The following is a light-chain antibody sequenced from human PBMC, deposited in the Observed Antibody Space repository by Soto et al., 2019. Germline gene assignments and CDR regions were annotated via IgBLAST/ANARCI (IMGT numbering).Light chain of an antibody. CDR3: QQFDTSPPLYT. V-gene: IGKV3-20*01. CDR2: RAS. CDR1: QTVDSTY. J-gene: IGKJ2*01. Sequence: EVVLTQSPGTLSLSPGERATRSCRASQTVDSTYLAWYQQKPGQAPRLLIYRASSRAAGVPDRFSGSGSGTDFTRTISKLDHEDFAVYYCQQFDTSPPLYTFGQGTKLEIK.